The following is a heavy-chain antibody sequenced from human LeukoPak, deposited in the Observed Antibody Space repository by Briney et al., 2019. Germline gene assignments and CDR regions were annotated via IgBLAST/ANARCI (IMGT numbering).Heavy chain of an antibody. Sequence: SETLSPTCAVYGGSFSGYYWSWIRQPPGKGLEWIGEINHSGSTNYNPSLKSRVTISVDTSKNQFSLKLSSVTAADTAVYYCARGWCSSTSCRSVGGYWFDPWGQGTLVTVSS. CDR1: GGSFSGYY. D-gene: IGHD2-2*01. V-gene: IGHV4-34*01. CDR2: INHSGST. CDR3: ARGWCSSTSCRSVGGYWFDP. J-gene: IGHJ5*02.